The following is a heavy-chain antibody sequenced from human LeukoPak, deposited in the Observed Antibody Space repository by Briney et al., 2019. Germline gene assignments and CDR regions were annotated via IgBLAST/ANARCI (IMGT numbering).Heavy chain of an antibody. CDR3: ARVNYGSGRTVDD. D-gene: IGHD3-10*01. J-gene: IGHJ4*02. Sequence: SETLSLTCTVSGGSISSYYWSWIRQPPGKGLEWIGYIYYSGSTNYNPSLKSRVTISVDTSKNQFSLKLSSVTAADTAVYYCARVNYGSGRTVDDWGQGTLVTVSS. V-gene: IGHV4-59*08. CDR2: IYYSGST. CDR1: GGSISSYY.